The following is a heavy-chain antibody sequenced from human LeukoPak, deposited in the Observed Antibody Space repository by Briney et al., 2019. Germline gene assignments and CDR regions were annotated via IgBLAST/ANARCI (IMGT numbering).Heavy chain of an antibody. CDR3: ARDLYSGSSWGSYIWFDP. Sequence: PSETLSLTCTVSGGSIITYYWSWIRQPPGKGLEWIAFTHSSGNTGYNPSLKSRVTMSVDTSKNQFSLKLTSMTAADTAVYYCARDLYSGSSWGSYIWFDPWGQGTLVTVSS. D-gene: IGHD1-26*01. CDR1: GGSIITYY. CDR2: THSSGNT. V-gene: IGHV4-4*08. J-gene: IGHJ5*02.